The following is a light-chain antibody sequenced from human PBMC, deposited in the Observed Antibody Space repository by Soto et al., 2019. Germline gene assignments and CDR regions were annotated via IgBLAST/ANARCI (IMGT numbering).Light chain of an antibody. CDR2: EVS. CDR1: SSDVGGYKY. Sequence: QSALTQPPSASGSPEQSVTISCTGTSSDVGGYKYVSWYQQHPGKVPKLMIYEVSKRPSGVPDRFSGSKSGNTASLTVSGLQAEDEADYYCSSYAGSNTDYVFGTGTKVTVL. V-gene: IGLV2-8*01. J-gene: IGLJ1*01. CDR3: SSYAGSNTDYV.